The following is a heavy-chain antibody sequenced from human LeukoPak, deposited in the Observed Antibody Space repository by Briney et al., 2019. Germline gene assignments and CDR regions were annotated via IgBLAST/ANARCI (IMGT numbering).Heavy chain of an antibody. J-gene: IGHJ4*02. Sequence: NPGGSLRLSCAASGFTFTHAWMTWVRQAPGKGLEWVGRIKSKADGETTDYAAPVKGRFFMSRDDSKATLFLQMNYLKTEDTAVYYCTTDLGITMIRGVIVSWGQGTLVTVSS. CDR3: TTDLGITMIRGVIVS. CDR1: GFTFTHAW. CDR2: IKSKADGETT. V-gene: IGHV3-15*01. D-gene: IGHD3-10*01.